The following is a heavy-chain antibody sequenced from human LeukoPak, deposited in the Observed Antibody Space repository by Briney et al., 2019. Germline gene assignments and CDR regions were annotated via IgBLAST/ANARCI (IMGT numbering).Heavy chain of an antibody. CDR2: IYSGGST. CDR3: ARHDWFDP. J-gene: IGHJ5*02. Sequence: GGSLRLSCAVAGFTVSGDYMSWVRQAPGKGLEWVSVIYSGGSTYYADSVKGRFTISRDNSKNMLYLQMNSLRAEDTAVYYCARHDWFDPWGQGTLVTVSS. CDR1: GFTVSGDY. V-gene: IGHV3-53*01. D-gene: IGHD3-3*01.